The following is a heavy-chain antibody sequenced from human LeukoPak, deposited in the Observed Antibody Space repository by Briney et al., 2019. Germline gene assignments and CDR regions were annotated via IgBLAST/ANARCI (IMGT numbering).Heavy chain of an antibody. CDR3: AKHRNSGSYSYYYYGMDV. V-gene: IGHV3-23*01. D-gene: IGHD1-26*01. CDR1: GFTFSSYA. J-gene: IGHJ6*02. CDR2: ISGSGGST. Sequence: GGSLRLSCAASGFTFSSYAMSWVRQAPGKGLEWVSAISGSGGSTYYADSVKGRFTISRDNSKNTLYLQMNSLRAEDTAVYYCAKHRNSGSYSYYYYGMDVWGQGTTVTVSS.